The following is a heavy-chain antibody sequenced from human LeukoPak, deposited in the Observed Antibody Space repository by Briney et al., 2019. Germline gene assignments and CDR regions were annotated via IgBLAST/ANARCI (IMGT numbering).Heavy chain of an antibody. CDR2: ISYDGSNK. CDR3: ARDSMGYYDSSGYSDY. CDR1: GFTFSSYG. D-gene: IGHD3-22*01. V-gene: IGHV3-30*03. Sequence: GGSLRLSCAASGFTFSSYGMHWVRQAPGKGLEWVAVISYDGSNKYYADSVKGRFTISRDNSKNTLYLQMNSLRAEDTAVYYCARDSMGYYDSSGYSDYWGQGTLVTVSS. J-gene: IGHJ4*02.